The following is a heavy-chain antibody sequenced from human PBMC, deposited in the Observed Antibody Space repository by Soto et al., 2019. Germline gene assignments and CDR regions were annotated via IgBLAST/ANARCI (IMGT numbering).Heavy chain of an antibody. CDR3: ARDPVEMASITVGDYFDI. D-gene: IGHD3-16*01. J-gene: IGHJ4*02. V-gene: IGHV3-30-3*01. CDR1: GFTFSHYP. CDR2: ISFDGNNK. Sequence: QVQLVESGGGVVQPGRSLRLSCAASGFTFSHYPMHWVRQAPGKGLEWVALISFDGNNKKYADSVKGRFTISRDNSKNTLYLQMDSLRPEDTSVYYCARDPVEMASITVGDYFDIWGQGTLVTVSS.